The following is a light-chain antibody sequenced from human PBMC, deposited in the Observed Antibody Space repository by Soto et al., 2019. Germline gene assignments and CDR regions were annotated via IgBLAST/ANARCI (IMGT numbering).Light chain of an antibody. CDR2: YDD. CDR1: SSNIGNNP. Sequence: QSVLTQPPSVSEAPRQRVTISCSGSSSNIGNNPVHWYQHLPGKTPKLLIYYDDLLPSGVSDRFSGSKSGTSASLAISGLQSEDEADYYCAAWDDSLNGQVSGGGTKLTVL. V-gene: IGLV1-36*01. CDR3: AAWDDSLNGQV. J-gene: IGLJ2*01.